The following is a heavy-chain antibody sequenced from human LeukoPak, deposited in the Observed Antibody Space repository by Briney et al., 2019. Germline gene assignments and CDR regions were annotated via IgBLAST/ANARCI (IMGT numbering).Heavy chain of an antibody. D-gene: IGHD1-26*01. J-gene: IGHJ3*02. V-gene: IGHV3-33*01. CDR1: GFTVSKYA. CDR3: AFEIGRSQGAFDI. CDR2: IWNDGSDE. Sequence: GRSLRLSCAASGFTVSKYAMHWVRQTPGKGLEWVAAIWNDGSDENYADSVKGRFTISSDNSKNTLYLQMNSLRAEDTAVYYCAFEIGRSQGAFDIWGQGTMITVSA.